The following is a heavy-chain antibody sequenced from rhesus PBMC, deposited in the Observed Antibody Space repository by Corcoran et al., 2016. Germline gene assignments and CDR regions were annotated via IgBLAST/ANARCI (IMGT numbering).Heavy chain of an antibody. V-gene: IGHV4-122*02. CDR3: ARGLKDWGSSDS. CDR2: ITYSGST. Sequence: QVQLQESGPGLVKPSETLSLTCAVSGYSISRGYFWSWIRQPPGKGLEWIGYITYSGSTSFNPSLKSRVTISRDTSKNQFSLKLTSVTAADTAVYYCARGLKDWGSSDSWGQGVLVTVSS. CDR1: GYSISRGYF. D-gene: IGHD7-45*01. J-gene: IGHJ4*01.